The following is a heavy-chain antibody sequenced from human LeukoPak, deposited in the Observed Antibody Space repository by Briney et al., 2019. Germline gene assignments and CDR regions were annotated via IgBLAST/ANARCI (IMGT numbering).Heavy chain of an antibody. V-gene: IGHV1-2*02. CDR2: INPNSGGT. CDR1: GYTFTGYY. D-gene: IGHD3-22*01. J-gene: IGHJ3*02. CDR3: ARAVYDSSGYYYTAFDI. Sequence: GASVKVSCKSSGYTFTGYYMHWARQAPGQGLEWMGWINPNSGGTNYAQKFQGRVTMTRDTSISTAYMELSRLRSDDTAVYYCARAVYDSSGYYYTAFDIWGQGTMVTVSS.